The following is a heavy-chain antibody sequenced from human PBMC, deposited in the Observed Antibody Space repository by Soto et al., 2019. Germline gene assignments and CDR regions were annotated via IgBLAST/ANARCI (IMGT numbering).Heavy chain of an antibody. J-gene: IGHJ6*02. CDR3: ATGGASCPGCYYYGMDV. D-gene: IGHD2-2*01. CDR1: GGSISSGGYY. Sequence: QVQLQESGPGLVKPSQTLFLTCTVSGGSISSGGYYWSWIRQHPGKGLEWIGYIYYSGSTYYNPSLKSRVTISVDTSKNQFALKLSSVTAADTAVYYCATGGASCPGCYYYGMDVWGQGTTVTVSS. V-gene: IGHV4-31*03. CDR2: IYYSGST.